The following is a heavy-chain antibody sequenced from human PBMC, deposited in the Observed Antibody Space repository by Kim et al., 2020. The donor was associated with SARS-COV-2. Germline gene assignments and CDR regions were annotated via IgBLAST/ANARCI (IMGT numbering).Heavy chain of an antibody. CDR2: ISGSGSTI. CDR3: ARGTYGDYDLDY. J-gene: IGHJ4*02. D-gene: IGHD4-17*01. CDR1: GFTFSSYS. Sequence: GGSLRLSCVASGFTFSSYSMNWVRQAPGEGLEWVSYISGSGSTIYYADSVKGRFTISRDNAKNSLYLQMNSLRDEDTAVYYCARGTYGDYDLDYWGQGTL. V-gene: IGHV3-48*02.